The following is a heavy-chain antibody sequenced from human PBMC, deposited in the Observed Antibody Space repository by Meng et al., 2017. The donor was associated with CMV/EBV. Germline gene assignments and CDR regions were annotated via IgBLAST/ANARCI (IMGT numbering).Heavy chain of an antibody. Sequence: GGSLRLSCAASGFTFSDYYMSWIRQAPGKGLEWVSYISSSGSTIYYADSVKGRFTISRDNAKNSLYLQMNSLRAEDTAVYYCARTRITIFGVVIIARYGMDVWGQGTTVTVSS. CDR1: GFTFSDYY. CDR3: ARTRITIFGVVIIARYGMDV. J-gene: IGHJ6*02. D-gene: IGHD3-3*01. CDR2: ISSSGSTI. V-gene: IGHV3-11*04.